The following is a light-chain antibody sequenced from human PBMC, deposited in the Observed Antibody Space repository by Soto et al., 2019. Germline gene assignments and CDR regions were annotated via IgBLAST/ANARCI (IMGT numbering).Light chain of an antibody. CDR1: QSLLYSSNNQNS. CDR3: QQYYTTPLT. Sequence: DIVMTQAPDSLAVSLGERATVNCTSSQSLLYSSNNQNSLAWYQQKPGQPPKLLIYWASTRESGVPDRFSGSGSGTDFTLTISSLQAEDVAVYYCQQYYTTPLTFGGGTKVDIK. CDR2: WAS. V-gene: IGKV4-1*01. J-gene: IGKJ4*01.